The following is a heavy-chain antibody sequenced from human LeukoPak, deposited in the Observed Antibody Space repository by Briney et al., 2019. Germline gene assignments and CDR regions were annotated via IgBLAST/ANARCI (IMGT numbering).Heavy chain of an antibody. V-gene: IGHV4-34*01. CDR2: INNSGST. J-gene: IGHJ4*02. CDR1: GASFSDSY. D-gene: IGHD3-16*01. CDR3: ARGRYGPRLGN. Sequence: SETLSLTCAVYGASFSDSYWSWIRQSPEKGLEWIGEINNSGSTSYNPSLNSRVIMSVDRSKNQFSLRLTSVTAADTAVYYCARGRYGPRLGNWGQGTLVTVSS.